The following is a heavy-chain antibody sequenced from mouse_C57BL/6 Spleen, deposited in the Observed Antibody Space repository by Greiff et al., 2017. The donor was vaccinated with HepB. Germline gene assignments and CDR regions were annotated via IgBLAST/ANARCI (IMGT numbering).Heavy chain of an antibody. D-gene: IGHD1-1*01. CDR1: GYAFSSYW. CDR2: IYPGDGDT. J-gene: IGHJ2*01. V-gene: IGHV1-80*01. CDR3: ARAYYYGSSPHYVDY. Sequence: VKLVESGAELVKPGASVKISCKASGYAFSSYWMNWVKQRPGKGLEWIGQIYPGDGDTNYNGKFKGKATLTADKSSSTAYMQLSSLTSEDSAVYCCARAYYYGSSPHYVDYWGQGTTLTVSS.